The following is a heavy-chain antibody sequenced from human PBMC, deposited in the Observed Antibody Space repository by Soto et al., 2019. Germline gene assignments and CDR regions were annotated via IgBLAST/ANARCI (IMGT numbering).Heavy chain of an antibody. CDR1: GGSFSGYY. CDR2: INHSGST. V-gene: IGHV4-34*01. D-gene: IGHD2-21*01. J-gene: IGHJ6*02. CDR3: ARGSSIRGYYYYGMDV. Sequence: QVQLQQWGAGLLKPSETLSLTCAVYGGSFSGYYWSWIRQPPGKGLEWIGEINHSGSTNYNPSLKSRVTISVDTSKNHFSLKLSSVTAADTDLYYCARGSSIRGYYYYGMDVWGQGTTVTVSS.